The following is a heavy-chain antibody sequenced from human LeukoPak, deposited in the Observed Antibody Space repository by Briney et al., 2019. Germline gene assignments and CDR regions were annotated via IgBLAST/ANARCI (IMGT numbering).Heavy chain of an antibody. Sequence: GGSLRLSCAASGFTFSNCAMHWVRQAPGKGLEWVAVISYDGSNKYYADSVKGRFTISRDNSKNTLYLQMNSLRAEDTAVYYCARDHRGVRDYFDYWGQGTLVTVSS. CDR1: GFTFSNCA. V-gene: IGHV3-30-3*01. D-gene: IGHD3-10*01. CDR2: ISYDGSNK. CDR3: ARDHRGVRDYFDY. J-gene: IGHJ4*02.